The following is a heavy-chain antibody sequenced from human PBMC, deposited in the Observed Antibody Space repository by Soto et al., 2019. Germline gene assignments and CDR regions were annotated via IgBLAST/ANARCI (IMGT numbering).Heavy chain of an antibody. V-gene: IGHV1-46*01. J-gene: IGHJ4*02. CDR1: GYTFTSYY. Sequence: ASVKVSCKASGYTFTSYYMHWVRQAPGQGLEWMGIINPSGGSTSYAQKFQGRVTMTRDTSTSTVYMELSSLRSEDTAVYYCARDRGPSSGWPVDYFDYSGQGTLVTVSS. CDR2: INPSGGST. CDR3: ARDRGPSSGWPVDYFDY. D-gene: IGHD6-19*01.